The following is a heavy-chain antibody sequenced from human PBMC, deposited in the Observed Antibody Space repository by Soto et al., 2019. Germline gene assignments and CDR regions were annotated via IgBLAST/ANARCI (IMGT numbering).Heavy chain of an antibody. CDR2: IYYSGST. CDR1: GCSISSYY. D-gene: IGHD6-19*01. Sequence: SETLSLTCTVSGCSISSYYWSWIRQPPGKGLEWIGYIYYSGSTNYNPSLKSRVTISVDTSKNQFSLKLSSVTAADTAVYYCAGGYSSGWYMGNWFDPWGQGTLVTVSS. CDR3: AGGYSSGWYMGNWFDP. V-gene: IGHV4-59*08. J-gene: IGHJ5*02.